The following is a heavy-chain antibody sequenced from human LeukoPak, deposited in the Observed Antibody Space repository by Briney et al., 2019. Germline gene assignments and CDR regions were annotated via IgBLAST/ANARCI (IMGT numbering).Heavy chain of an antibody. D-gene: IGHD3-3*01. CDR2: ISGSGGYT. Sequence: GGSLRLSCAASGFTFSSYAMSWVRQAPGKGLEWVSAISGSGGYTYYADSVKGRFTISRDNSNNTLYLQMKSLRAEDTAIYYCAKDLRGYYDLEAFFDYWGQGTLVTVSS. CDR3: AKDLRGYYDLEAFFDY. J-gene: IGHJ4*02. CDR1: GFTFSSYA. V-gene: IGHV3-23*01.